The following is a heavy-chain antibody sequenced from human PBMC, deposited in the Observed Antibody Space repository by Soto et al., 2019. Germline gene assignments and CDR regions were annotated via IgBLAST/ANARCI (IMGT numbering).Heavy chain of an antibody. Sequence: PGGSLRLSCAASGFMFNVYGMHWVRQAPAKGLEWVAGIHYDGSNQYYADSVKGRFTISRDNSEDTLYLQMNSLRAEDTAVYYCARDSPFVVVTGRHTYYYYGMYVWGQGTTVTVSS. CDR2: IHYDGSNQ. CDR3: ARDSPFVVVTGRHTYYYYGMYV. CDR1: GFMFNVYG. D-gene: IGHD2-21*02. V-gene: IGHV3-33*01. J-gene: IGHJ6*02.